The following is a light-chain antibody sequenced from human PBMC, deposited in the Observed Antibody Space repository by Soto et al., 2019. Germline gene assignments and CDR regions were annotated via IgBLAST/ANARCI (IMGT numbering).Light chain of an antibody. Sequence: QSVLTQPPSTSGTPWQWVAISCSGSSSNIGSNTVNWYQQVPGMAPKLLIFKTNQRPSGVPDRFSGSKSDTSASLAISGLQSDDEADYYCATWDDSLNGLLFGGGTKLTVL. V-gene: IGLV1-44*01. CDR2: KTN. CDR1: SSNIGSNT. J-gene: IGLJ2*01. CDR3: ATWDDSLNGLL.